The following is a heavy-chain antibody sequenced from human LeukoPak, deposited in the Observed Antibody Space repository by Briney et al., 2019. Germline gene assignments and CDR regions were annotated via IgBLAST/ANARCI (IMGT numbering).Heavy chain of an antibody. J-gene: IGHJ5*02. CDR1: GGSISSGDYY. V-gene: IGHV4-30-4*08. Sequence: PSQTLSLTCTVSGGSISSGDYYWSWIRQPPGKGLEWIGYIYYGGSTYYNPSLKSRVTISVDTSKNQFSLKLSSVTAADTAMYYCARERNIFGVVIDVWFDPWGQGTLVTVSS. CDR3: ARERNIFGVVIDVWFDP. CDR2: IYYGGST. D-gene: IGHD3-3*02.